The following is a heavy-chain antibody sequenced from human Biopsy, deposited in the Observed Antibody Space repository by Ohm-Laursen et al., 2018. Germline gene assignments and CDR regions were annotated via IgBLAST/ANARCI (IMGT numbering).Heavy chain of an antibody. J-gene: IGHJ4*02. V-gene: IGHV3-66*01. CDR3: AGAGGHSF. CDR1: VFNVDRNH. CDR2: IHGSGRT. Sequence: SLRLSCSASVFNVDRNHMNWVRQAPGKGLEWVSMIHGSGRTDYADSVKGRFTVSRDNSKDTVYLQMNVLRVDDTAMYYCAGAGGHSFWGQGALVTVSS. D-gene: IGHD3-16*01.